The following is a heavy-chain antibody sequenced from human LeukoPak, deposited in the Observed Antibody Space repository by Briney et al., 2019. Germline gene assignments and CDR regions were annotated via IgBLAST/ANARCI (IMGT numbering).Heavy chain of an antibody. J-gene: IGHJ6*03. CDR1: GFTFSTYN. V-gene: IGHV3-48*01. D-gene: IGHD5-24*01. CDR3: AKGGNYNSYYYYMDV. Sequence: GGSLRLSCAASGFTFSTYNFNWVRQAPGKGLEWVSYISSNGDIIYYADSVKGRFTISRDNSKNTLYLQMNSLRAEDTAVYYCAKGGNYNSYYYYMDVWGKGTTVTVSS. CDR2: ISSNGDII.